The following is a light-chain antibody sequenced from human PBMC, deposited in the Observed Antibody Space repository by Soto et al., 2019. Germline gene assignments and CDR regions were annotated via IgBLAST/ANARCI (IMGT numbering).Light chain of an antibody. J-gene: IGLJ3*02. CDR3: QTWDTAVVM. CDR1: SGHSGYD. Sequence: QLVLTQSPSASASLGASVKLTGTLSSGHSGYDIAWHQHQPGKGPRYLMKLLSDGRHNRGDGIPDRFSGSSSGTERYLTISSLRSEDEADYYCQTWDTAVVMFGGGTKLTVL. V-gene: IGLV4-69*01. CDR2: LLSDGRH.